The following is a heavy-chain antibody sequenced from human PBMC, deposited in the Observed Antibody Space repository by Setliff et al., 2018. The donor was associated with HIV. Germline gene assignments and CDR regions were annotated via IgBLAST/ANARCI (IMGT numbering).Heavy chain of an antibody. D-gene: IGHD3-10*01. Sequence: SETLSLTCTVSGDSINTHYWSWIRQPPGKGLEWIGCISHSGNTNFNPSLKSRVTLSVDTSKNSFSLNLTSVTAADTAVYFCARARGPPLPVLDLWGQGTLVTVSS. CDR3: ARARGPPLPVLDL. V-gene: IGHV4-59*11. CDR1: GDSINTHY. CDR2: ISHSGNT. J-gene: IGHJ5*02.